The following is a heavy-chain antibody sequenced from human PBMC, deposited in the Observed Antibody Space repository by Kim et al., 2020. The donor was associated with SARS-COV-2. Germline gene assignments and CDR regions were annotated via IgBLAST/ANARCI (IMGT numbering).Heavy chain of an antibody. J-gene: IGHJ4*02. V-gene: IGHV4-34*01. D-gene: IGHD3-22*01. Sequence: SETLSLTCAVYGVSFSGYYWSWIRQPPGKGLEWIGEINHSGSTNYNPSLKSRVTISVDTSKNQFSLKLSSVTAADTAVYYCARGRYYDSSGPYPYFVYWGPGTLVIVSS. CDR2: INHSGST. CDR1: GVSFSGYY. CDR3: ARGRYYDSSGPYPYFVY.